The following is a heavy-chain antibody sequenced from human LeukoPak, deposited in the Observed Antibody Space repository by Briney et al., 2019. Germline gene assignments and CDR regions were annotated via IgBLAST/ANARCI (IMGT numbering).Heavy chain of an antibody. CDR3: ASHQDIVVVNV. CDR1: GYTFTGYY. Sequence: ASVKVSCKASGYTFTGYYMHWVRQAPGQGLEWMGWINPNSGGTNYAQKFQGRVTMTRDTSISTAYMELSSVTAADTAVYYCASHQDIVVVNVWGKGTTVTVSS. CDR2: INPNSGGT. D-gene: IGHD2-15*01. J-gene: IGHJ6*04. V-gene: IGHV1-2*02.